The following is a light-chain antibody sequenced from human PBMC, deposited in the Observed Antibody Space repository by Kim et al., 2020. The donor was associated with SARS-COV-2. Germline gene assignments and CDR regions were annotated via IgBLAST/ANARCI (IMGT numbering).Light chain of an antibody. CDR1: QGISSY. CDR3: QQQNSNPRLT. V-gene: IGKV1-9*01. J-gene: IGKJ4*01. CDR2: AAS. Sequence: DIQLTQSPSFLSASVGDRVTITCRASQGISSYLAWYQQKPGKAPKLLIYAASTLQSGVPSRFSGSGSGTEFTLTISSLQPEDFATYYCQQQNSNPRLTFGGGTKVDIK.